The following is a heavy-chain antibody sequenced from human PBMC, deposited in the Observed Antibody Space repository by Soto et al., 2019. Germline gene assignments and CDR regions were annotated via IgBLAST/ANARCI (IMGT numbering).Heavy chain of an antibody. CDR3: AREDDGGDRDYYGLDV. D-gene: IGHD2-21*02. Sequence: WTWIRQSPGKGLEWIGYIHFSGSVLYNPSLKGRPTISVDTSKNQFSLHLRSVTAADTAVYFCAREDDGGDRDYYGLDVWGQGTTVTVSS. CDR2: IHFSGSV. V-gene: IGHV4-30-4*08. J-gene: IGHJ6*02.